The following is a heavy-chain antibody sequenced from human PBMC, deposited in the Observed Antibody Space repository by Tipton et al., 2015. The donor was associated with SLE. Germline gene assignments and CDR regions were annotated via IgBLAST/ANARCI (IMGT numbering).Heavy chain of an antibody. J-gene: IGHJ3*02. D-gene: IGHD6-13*01. CDR1: GFTFNIYA. CDR2: ISYDGSNK. Sequence: SLRLSCAASGFTFNIYAMHWVRQAPGKGLEWVAVISYDGSNKYYADSVKGRFTISRDNSKNMVYLQMNSLRAEDTAVYYCAREEIYSSSWNDAFDIWGQGTMVTVSS. CDR3: AREEIYSSSWNDAFDI. V-gene: IGHV3-30*04.